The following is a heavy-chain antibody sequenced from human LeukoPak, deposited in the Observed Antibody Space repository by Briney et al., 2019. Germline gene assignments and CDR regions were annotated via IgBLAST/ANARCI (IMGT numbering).Heavy chain of an antibody. CDR1: GFTFSRYW. CDR3: ARVGRYCSSTSCYEPPMDV. CDR2: IKSDGSVT. J-gene: IGHJ6*02. V-gene: IGHV3-74*01. D-gene: IGHD2-2*01. Sequence: LAGGSLRLSCVASGFTFSRYWMHWVRQAPGKGLVWVSHIKSDGSVTNYADSVKGRFTISRDNAKNTLYLQMNSLRAEDTAMYYCARVGRYCSSTSCYEPPMDVWGQGTTVTVSS.